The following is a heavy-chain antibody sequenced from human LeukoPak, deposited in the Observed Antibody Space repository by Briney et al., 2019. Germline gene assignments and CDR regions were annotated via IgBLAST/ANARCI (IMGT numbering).Heavy chain of an antibody. Sequence: SETLSLTCTVSGGSISSYYWGWIRQPPGKGLEWIGYIYYSGSTNYNPSLKSRVTISVDTSKNQFSLKLSSVTAADTAVYYCARHFAVATTSFDYWGRGTLVTVSS. CDR2: IYYSGST. D-gene: IGHD5-12*01. V-gene: IGHV4-59*08. CDR3: ARHFAVATTSFDY. CDR1: GGSISSYY. J-gene: IGHJ4*02.